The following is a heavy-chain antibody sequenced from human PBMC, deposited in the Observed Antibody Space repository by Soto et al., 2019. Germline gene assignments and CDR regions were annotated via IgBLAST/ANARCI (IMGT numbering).Heavy chain of an antibody. J-gene: IGHJ3*02. CDR2: IKQDGSEK. CDR3: AKDMSYYYDSSGPGDAFDI. CDR1: GFTFSSYW. D-gene: IGHD3-22*01. Sequence: GGSLRLSCAASGFTFSSYWMSWVRQAPGKGLEWVANIKQDGSEKYYVDSVKGRFTISRDNAKNSLYLQMNSLRAEDTALYYCAKDMSYYYDSSGPGDAFDIWGQGTMVTVSS. V-gene: IGHV3-7*03.